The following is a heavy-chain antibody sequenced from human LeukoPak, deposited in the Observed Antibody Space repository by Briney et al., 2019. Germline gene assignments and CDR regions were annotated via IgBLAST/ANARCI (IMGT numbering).Heavy chain of an antibody. CDR1: GFIFNNYA. J-gene: IGHJ6*03. V-gene: IGHV3-30*04. CDR3: ARGTKDLVGITWYYYMDV. CDR2: ISSDGTIK. Sequence: GGSLRLSCAASGFIFNNYAMNWVRQAPGKGLEWVAVISSDGTIKYYADSVRGRFIISRDNSRNTLYLQMNSLRAEDTTVYHCARGTKDLVGITWYYYMDVWGKGTTVTVSS. D-gene: IGHD2-2*01.